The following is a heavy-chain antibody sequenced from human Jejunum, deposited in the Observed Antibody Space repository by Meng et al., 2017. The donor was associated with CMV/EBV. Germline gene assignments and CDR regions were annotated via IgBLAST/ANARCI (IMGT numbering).Heavy chain of an antibody. CDR3: VRGVSPTEWPLEK. D-gene: IGHD3-3*01. Sequence: VSGGSISSYYWSWVRQSPGKGLGWLGYIPYSESTKYNPSLESRVTMSLDRSRNQFSLRLSSVTAADTAVYFCVRGVSPTEWPLEKWGQGTLVTVSS. J-gene: IGHJ4*02. CDR2: IPYSEST. CDR1: GGSISSYY. V-gene: IGHV4-59*01.